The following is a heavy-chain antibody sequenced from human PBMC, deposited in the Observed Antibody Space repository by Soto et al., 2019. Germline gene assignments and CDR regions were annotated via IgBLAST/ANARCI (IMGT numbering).Heavy chain of an antibody. CDR3: ARGSYDFWSGYFTPHNWFDP. CDR2: INPNSGGT. D-gene: IGHD3-3*01. V-gene: IGHV1-2*04. Sequence: QVQLVQSGAEVKKPGASVKVSCKAPGYTFTGYYMHWVRQAPGQGLEWMGWINPNSGGTSYAQKFQGWVTMTRDTSISTAYMELSRLRSDDTAVYYCARGSYDFWSGYFTPHNWFDPWGQGTLVTVSS. CDR1: GYTFTGYY. J-gene: IGHJ5*02.